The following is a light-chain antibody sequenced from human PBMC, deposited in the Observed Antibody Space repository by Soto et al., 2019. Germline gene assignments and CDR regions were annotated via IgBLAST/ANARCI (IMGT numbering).Light chain of an antibody. CDR3: QQYNSYSTWT. V-gene: IGKV3D-15*01. CDR2: GAS. J-gene: IGKJ1*01. Sequence: EIVMTQSPVTLSVSPGERVTLSCRASQSVSSNLAWYQQKPGQAPRLLIYGASNRATGIPDRFSGSGSGTEFTLTISSLQPDDFATYYCQQYNSYSTWTFGQGTKV. CDR1: QSVSSN.